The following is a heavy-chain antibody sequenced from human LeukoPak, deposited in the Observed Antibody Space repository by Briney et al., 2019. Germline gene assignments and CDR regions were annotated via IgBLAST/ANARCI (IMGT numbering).Heavy chain of an antibody. CDR3: ARVGAYNWFDP. Sequence: PSETLSLTCTVSDDSISSYYWSWIRQPPGKGLEWIGYIYYSGSINYSPSLKSRVTISVDTSKNQFSLKLSSVTAADTAVYYCARVGAYNWFDPWGQGTLVTVSS. CDR2: IYYSGSI. D-gene: IGHD3-10*01. CDR1: DDSISSYY. J-gene: IGHJ5*02. V-gene: IGHV4-59*01.